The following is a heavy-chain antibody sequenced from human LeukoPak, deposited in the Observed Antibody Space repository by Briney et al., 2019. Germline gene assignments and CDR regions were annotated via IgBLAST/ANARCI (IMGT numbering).Heavy chain of an antibody. CDR1: GFTFSSYG. Sequence: GGSLRLSCAASGFTFSSYGMSWVRQAPGKGLEWVSAISGSGGSTYYADSVKGRFTISRDNSKNTLYLQIHFLRAEETAVYYCAKVLPAVTIRPDNTFDIWGKGTMVIVSS. J-gene: IGHJ3*02. V-gene: IGHV3-23*01. CDR2: ISGSGGST. D-gene: IGHD4-11*01. CDR3: AKVLPAVTIRPDNTFDI.